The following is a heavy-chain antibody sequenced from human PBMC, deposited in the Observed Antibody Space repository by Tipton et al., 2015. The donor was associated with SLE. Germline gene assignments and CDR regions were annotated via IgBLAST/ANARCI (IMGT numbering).Heavy chain of an antibody. CDR3: AGREDILVSPAACRYCMNV. Sequence: QSGAEVKKPGSSVKVSCRASGGTFSSYAINWVRQAPGQGLEWMGRIIPILDVTDYAQKFQGRLTVTADKSTSTAYMELNSLTFEVTALYYSAGREDILVSPAACRYCMNVRGTRSPLTVYS. J-gene: IGHJ6*03. CDR2: IIPILDVT. CDR1: GGTFSSYA. V-gene: IGHV1-69*04. D-gene: IGHD2-15*01.